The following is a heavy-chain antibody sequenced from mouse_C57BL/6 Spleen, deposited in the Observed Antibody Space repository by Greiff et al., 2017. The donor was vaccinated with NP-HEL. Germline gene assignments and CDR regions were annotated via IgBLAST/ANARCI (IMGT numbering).Heavy chain of an antibody. V-gene: IGHV7-3*01. D-gene: IGHD1-2*01. J-gene: IGHJ1*03. Sequence: EVKLVESGGGLVQPGGSLSLSCAASGFTFTDYYMSWVRQPPGKALEWLGFIRNKANGYTTEYSASVKGRFTISRDNSQSILYLQMNALRAEDSATYYCARSQLQRRGYFDVWGTGTTVTVSS. CDR3: ARSQLQRRGYFDV. CDR2: IRNKANGYTT. CDR1: GFTFTDYY.